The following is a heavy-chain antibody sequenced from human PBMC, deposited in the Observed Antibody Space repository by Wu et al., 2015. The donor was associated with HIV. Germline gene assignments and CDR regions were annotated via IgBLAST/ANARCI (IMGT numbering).Heavy chain of an antibody. CDR3: ARLPNFDY. CDR1: GGSFSGYY. Sequence: QVQLQQWGAGLLQPSETLSLKCAVYGGSFSGYYWSWIRQFSGKGLEWLGEINHTGSTSHNPSLKSRVTISVDTSKNQFSLKLTSVTAADTAIYYCARLPNFDYWGQGTLVTVSS. CDR2: INHTGST. J-gene: IGHJ4*02. V-gene: IGHV4-34*02.